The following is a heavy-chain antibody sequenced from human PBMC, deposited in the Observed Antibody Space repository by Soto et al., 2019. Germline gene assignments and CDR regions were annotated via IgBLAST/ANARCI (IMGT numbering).Heavy chain of an antibody. D-gene: IGHD2-15*01. CDR3: ARGGLLSPXGYCSGGSCYAALGFDY. CDR1: GYTFTSYG. CDR2: ISAYNGNT. V-gene: IGHV1-18*01. Sequence: GASVKVSCKASGYTFTSYGISWVRQAPGQGLEWMGWISAYNGNTNYAQKLQGRVTMTTDTSTSTAYMELRSLRSDDTAVYYCARGGLLSPXGYCSGGSCYAALGFDYWGQGTLVTVSS. J-gene: IGHJ4*02.